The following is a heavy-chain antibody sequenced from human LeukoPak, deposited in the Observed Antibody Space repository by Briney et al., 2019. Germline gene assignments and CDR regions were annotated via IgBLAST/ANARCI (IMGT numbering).Heavy chain of an antibody. J-gene: IGHJ5*02. Sequence: GGSLRLSCAVSGFTFSSHPMHWVRQAPGKGLENIAGISRDGTTTYYADSVKGRFTISRDNSKNTLYLQMGSLRAEDMAVYYCARSHIAAPGLGNYFDPWDLGTLVTVSS. CDR1: GFTFSSHP. CDR3: ARSHIAAPGLGNYFDP. CDR2: ISRDGTTT. D-gene: IGHD6-13*01. V-gene: IGHV3-64*02.